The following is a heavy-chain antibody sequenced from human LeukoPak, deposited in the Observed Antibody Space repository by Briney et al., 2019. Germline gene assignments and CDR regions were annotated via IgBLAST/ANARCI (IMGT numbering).Heavy chain of an antibody. Sequence: PGSAVRLSCAASGFTFSSYWMHWVRQAPGKGLVWVSRINSDGSNTNYADSVKGRLSMSRDNTKNTLYLQMNSLRAEDTAVYYCARELGRVGAFDIWGQGTMVTVSS. J-gene: IGHJ3*02. V-gene: IGHV3-74*01. CDR3: ARELGRVGAFDI. D-gene: IGHD1-26*01. CDR1: GFTFSSYW. CDR2: INSDGSNT.